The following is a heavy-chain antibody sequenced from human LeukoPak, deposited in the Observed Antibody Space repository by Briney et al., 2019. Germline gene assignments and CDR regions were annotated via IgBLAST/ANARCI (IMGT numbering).Heavy chain of an antibody. CDR1: GFTFSSYA. CDR2: ISGSGGST. J-gene: IGHJ4*02. Sequence: GGSLRLSCAASGFTFSSYAMSWVRQAPGKGLEWVSAISGSGGSTYYADSVKGRFTISRDNSKNTLYLQMNSLRAEDAAVYYCATLYGDYEGYFDYWGQGTLVTVSS. D-gene: IGHD4-17*01. CDR3: ATLYGDYEGYFDY. V-gene: IGHV3-23*01.